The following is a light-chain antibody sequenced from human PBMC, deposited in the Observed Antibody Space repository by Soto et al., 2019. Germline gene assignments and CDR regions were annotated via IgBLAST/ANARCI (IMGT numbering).Light chain of an antibody. J-gene: IGKJ1*01. Sequence: EIVFTQSPATLSLSPGERATLSCRASQSVSSYLTWYQQKPGQAPRLLMHDASNRATGIPARFSGSGSGTDFTLTISSLEPEDFAVYYCQQYGSSPPTFGQGTKVDIK. CDR1: QSVSSY. CDR3: QQYGSSPPT. CDR2: DAS. V-gene: IGKV3-11*01.